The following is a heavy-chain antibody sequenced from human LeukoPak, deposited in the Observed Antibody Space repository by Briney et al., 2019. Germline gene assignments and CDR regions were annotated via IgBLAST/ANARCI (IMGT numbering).Heavy chain of an antibody. Sequence: SCKTSGYTFSDYFMHWVRQAPGKGLEWVAFIYYDGSNIYYADYVKGRFTISRDISKNTLYLQMDSLRAEDTAIYYCARDWKTNSFDYWGQGTLVTVSS. V-gene: IGHV3-33*01. CDR2: IYYDGSNI. D-gene: IGHD1-1*01. CDR3: ARDWKTNSFDY. CDR1: GYTFSDYF. J-gene: IGHJ4*02.